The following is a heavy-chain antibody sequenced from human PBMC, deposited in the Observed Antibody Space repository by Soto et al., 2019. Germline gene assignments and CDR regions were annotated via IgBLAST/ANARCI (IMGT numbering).Heavy chain of an antibody. Sequence: QVQLQQWGAGLLKPSETLSLTCAVYGGSFSGYYWSWIRQPPGKGLEWIGEINHSGSTNYNPSLKSRVTISVDTSKNQVSRKRSSVTAADTAVYYCARGRRGGQLGTIRRYYYYGMDVWGQGTTVTVSS. V-gene: IGHV4-34*01. CDR3: ARGRRGGQLGTIRRYYYYGMDV. J-gene: IGHJ6*02. D-gene: IGHD6-6*01. CDR1: GGSFSGYY. CDR2: INHSGST.